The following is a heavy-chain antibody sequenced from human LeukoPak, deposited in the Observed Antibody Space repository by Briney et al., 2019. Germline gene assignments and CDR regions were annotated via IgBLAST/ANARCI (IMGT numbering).Heavy chain of an antibody. Sequence: QTGGSLRLSCEASGFTFDIYAMGWVRQAPGKGLEWVSIITNTGSTTYYADSVKGRFTISRDNSKNTLYLQMNSLRAEDTAVYYCAREYCSTISCYSRDYYGMDVWGQGTTVTVSS. J-gene: IGHJ6*02. D-gene: IGHD2-2*01. CDR1: GFTFDIYA. V-gene: IGHV3-23*01. CDR2: ITNTGSTT. CDR3: AREYCSTISCYSRDYYGMDV.